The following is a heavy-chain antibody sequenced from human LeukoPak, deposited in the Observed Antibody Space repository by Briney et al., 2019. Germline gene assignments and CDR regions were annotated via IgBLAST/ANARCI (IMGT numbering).Heavy chain of an antibody. CDR3: ARHPIAVAALYGMDV. Sequence: SVKASCKASGGTFSSYAISWVRQAPGQGLEWMGRIIPILGIANYAQKFQGRVTITADKSTSTAYMELSSLRSEDTAVYYCARHPIAVAALYGMDVWGQGTTVTVSS. V-gene: IGHV1-69*04. CDR2: IIPILGIA. CDR1: GGTFSSYA. D-gene: IGHD6-19*01. J-gene: IGHJ6*02.